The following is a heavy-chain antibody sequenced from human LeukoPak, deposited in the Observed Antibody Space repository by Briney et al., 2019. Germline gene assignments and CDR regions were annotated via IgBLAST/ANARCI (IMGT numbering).Heavy chain of an antibody. Sequence: ASVKVSCKASGGTVSSYAISWVRQAPGQGLEWMGRIIPIFGTANYAQKFQGRVTITTDESTSTAYMELSSLRSEDTAVYYCARDWNYYYYYYMDVWGKGTTVTVSS. CDR2: IIPIFGTA. CDR3: ARDWNYYYYYYMDV. V-gene: IGHV1-69*05. CDR1: GGTVSSYA. J-gene: IGHJ6*03. D-gene: IGHD1-1*01.